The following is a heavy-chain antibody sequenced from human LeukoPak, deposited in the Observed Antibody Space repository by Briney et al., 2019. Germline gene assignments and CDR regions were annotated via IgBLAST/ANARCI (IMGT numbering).Heavy chain of an antibody. J-gene: IGHJ6*03. CDR1: GYTFTGYY. D-gene: IGHD6-13*01. Sequence: VASVKVSCKASGYTFTGYYMHWVRQAPGQGLEWMGWINPNSGGTNYAQKFQGRVTMTRDTSISTAYMELSRLRSDDTAVYYCARSPGSWYERDYMDVWGKGTTVTVSS. V-gene: IGHV1-2*02. CDR2: INPNSGGT. CDR3: ARSPGSWYERDYMDV.